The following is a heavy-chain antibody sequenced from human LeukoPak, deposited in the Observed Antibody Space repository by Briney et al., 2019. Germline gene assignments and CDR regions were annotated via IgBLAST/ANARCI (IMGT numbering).Heavy chain of an antibody. CDR2: ISSSASTI. D-gene: IGHD6-19*01. CDR1: VYTFGDYH. Sequence: GGSLRLSCAASVYTFGDYHMSWIRKAPWKGREWLLYISSSASTIYYADSVKGRFTISRDNAKNSLYLQMNSLRAEDTAVYYCARERRGSQYYCYGMDVWGQGTTVTVSS. CDR3: ARERRGSQYYCYGMDV. J-gene: IGHJ6*02. V-gene: IGHV3-11*01.